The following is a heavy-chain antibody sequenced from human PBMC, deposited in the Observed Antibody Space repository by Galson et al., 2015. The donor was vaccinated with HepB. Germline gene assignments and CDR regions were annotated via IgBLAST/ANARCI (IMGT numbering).Heavy chain of an antibody. CDR1: GFTFSNYW. J-gene: IGHJ4*01. D-gene: IGHD3-10*01. V-gene: IGHV3-74*01. CDR3: AKDRLGSGSYYFDS. CDR2: INTDGGSI. Sequence: SLRLSCAASGFTFSNYWMHWVRQAPGKGLVWVSRINTDGGSINYADSVKGRFTVSRDNLNNTLYLQMNSLRSEDTAVYYCAKDRLGSGSYYFDSWGHGALVTVPS.